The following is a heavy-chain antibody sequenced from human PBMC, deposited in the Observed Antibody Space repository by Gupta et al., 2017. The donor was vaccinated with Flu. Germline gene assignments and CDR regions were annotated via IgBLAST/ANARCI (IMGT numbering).Heavy chain of an antibody. V-gene: IGHV3-23*01. CDR3: AKDLAGVTTVNYFDY. CDR2: VSGSGGTT. D-gene: IGHD4-17*01. J-gene: IGHJ4*02. Sequence: EVQLLESGGGLVQPGGSLRLSCAASGFTFSNYAMIWVRQAPGRGLEWVSGVSGSGGTTKYADSVKGRCTISRDNSKNTLYLQMNSLRAEDTAVYYCAKDLAGVTTVNYFDYWGQGTLVTVSS. CDR1: GFTFSNYA.